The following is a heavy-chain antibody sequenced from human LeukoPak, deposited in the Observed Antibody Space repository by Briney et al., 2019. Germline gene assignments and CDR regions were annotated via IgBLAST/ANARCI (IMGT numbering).Heavy chain of an antibody. V-gene: IGHV3-21*01. CDR3: ARGKGERGYSGYDFGFDY. D-gene: IGHD5-12*01. CDR1: GFTFSSYS. CDR2: ISSSSSYI. J-gene: IGHJ4*02. Sequence: SGGSLRLSCAASGFTFSSYSMNWVRQAPGKGLEWVSSISSSSSYIYYADSVKGRFTISRDNAKNSLYLQMNSLRAEDTAVYYCARGKGERGYSGYDFGFDYWGQGTLVTVSS.